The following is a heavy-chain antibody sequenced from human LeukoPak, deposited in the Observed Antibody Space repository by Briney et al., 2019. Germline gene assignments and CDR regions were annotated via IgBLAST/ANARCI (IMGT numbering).Heavy chain of an antibody. Sequence: SETLSLTCAVYGGSFSGYYWSWIRQPAGKGLEWIGRIYTSGSTNYNPSLKSRVTMSVDTSKNQFSLKLSSVTAADTAVYYCARDIRFLEWTPIWGQGTLVTVSS. J-gene: IGHJ4*02. V-gene: IGHV4-4*07. CDR1: GGSFSGYY. CDR2: IYTSGST. D-gene: IGHD3-3*01. CDR3: ARDIRFLEWTPI.